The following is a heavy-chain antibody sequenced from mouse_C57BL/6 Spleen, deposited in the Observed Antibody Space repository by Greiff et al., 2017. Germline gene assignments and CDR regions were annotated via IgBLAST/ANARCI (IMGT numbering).Heavy chain of an antibody. D-gene: IGHD2-1*01. CDR2: IYPGSGNT. CDR3: ARSIYYGTSYAMDY. Sequence: QVQLQQSGAELVRPGASVKLSCKASAYTFTDYYINWVKQRPGQGLEWIARIYPGSGNTYYNEKFKGKATLTAEKSSSTAYMQLSSLTSEDSAVYVCARSIYYGTSYAMDYWGQGDSVTVSS. V-gene: IGHV1-76*01. CDR1: AYTFTDYY. J-gene: IGHJ4*01.